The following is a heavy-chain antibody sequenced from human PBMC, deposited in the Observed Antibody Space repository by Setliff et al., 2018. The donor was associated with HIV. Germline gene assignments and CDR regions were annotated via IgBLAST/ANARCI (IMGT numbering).Heavy chain of an antibody. CDR2: INTSGST. V-gene: IGHV4-4*07. Sequence: PSETLSLTCTVSGGSVSNYYWTWIRQSAGKGLEWIGHINTSGSTKYNPSLKSRLTMSVDSSGNQFSLTLTSVTAADTAVYYCARDPNTGWYYLDFWRPGALGTSPQ. CDR3: ARDPNTGWYYLDF. CDR1: GGSVSNYY. J-gene: IGHJ4*02. D-gene: IGHD6-19*01.